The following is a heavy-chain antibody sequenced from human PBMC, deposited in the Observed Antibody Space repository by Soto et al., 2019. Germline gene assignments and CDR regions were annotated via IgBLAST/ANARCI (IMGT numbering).Heavy chain of an antibody. CDR1: GYTFTSYY. D-gene: IGHD5-18*01. Sequence: ASVKVSCKASGYTFTSYYMHWVRQAPGQELEWMGIINPSGGSTSYAQKFQGRVTMTRDTSTSTVYMELSSLRSEDTAVYYCAREPATAMVRYYYYGMDVWGQGTTVTVSS. CDR2: INPSGGST. V-gene: IGHV1-46*01. J-gene: IGHJ6*02. CDR3: AREPATAMVRYYYYGMDV.